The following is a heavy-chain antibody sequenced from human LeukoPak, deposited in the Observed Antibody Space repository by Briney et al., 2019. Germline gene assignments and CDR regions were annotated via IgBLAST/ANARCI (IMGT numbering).Heavy chain of an antibody. D-gene: IGHD3-10*01. CDR1: GFTFSSYT. J-gene: IGHJ4*02. CDR3: ARSGSGSYFLDY. V-gene: IGHV3-23*01. CDR2: ISGSGGST. Sequence: PGGSLRLSCAASGFTFSSYTMSWVRQAPGRGLEWVSAISGSGGSTYYADSVKGRFTISRDNFKHTLYLQMNSLRAEDTAVYYCARSGSGSYFLDYWGQGTPVTVSS.